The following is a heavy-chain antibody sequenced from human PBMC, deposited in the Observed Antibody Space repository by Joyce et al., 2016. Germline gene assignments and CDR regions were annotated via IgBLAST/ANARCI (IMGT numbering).Heavy chain of an antibody. D-gene: IGHD1-26*01. CDR1: GGSISTYY. Sequence: QVQLQESGPGLVKPSETLSLICTVAGGSISTYYWSWLRQPAGKELEWIGRIHKSGNPKCNPTLESRVTMSVDTSQNQFSLKLSSVTAADSATYYCARVGGAAVGFYYGLDVWGQGTTVIVSS. CDR3: ARVGGAAVGFYYGLDV. J-gene: IGHJ6*02. CDR2: IHKSGNP. V-gene: IGHV4-4*07.